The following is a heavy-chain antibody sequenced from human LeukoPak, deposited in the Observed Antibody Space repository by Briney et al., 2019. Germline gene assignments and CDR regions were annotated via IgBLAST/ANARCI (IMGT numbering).Heavy chain of an antibody. V-gene: IGHV3-21*04. CDR3: AKDRFRVVAATANWFDP. J-gene: IGHJ5*02. D-gene: IGHD2-15*01. Sequence: PGGSLRLSCVASGFTFSNYDMHWVRQAPGKGLEWVSAISSSSSYIYYADSIKGRFTISRDNAKNSLYLQMNSLRAEDTALYYCAKDRFRVVAATANWFDPWGQGTLVTVSS. CDR2: ISSSSSYI. CDR1: GFTFSNYD.